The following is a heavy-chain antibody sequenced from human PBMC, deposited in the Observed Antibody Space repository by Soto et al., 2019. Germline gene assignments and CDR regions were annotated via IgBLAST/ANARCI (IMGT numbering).Heavy chain of an antibody. CDR2: ISGGGNT. Sequence: GGSLRLSCAASGCTFSHYAMTWVRRAPGKGLEWVSGISGGGNTYYADSVKGRFTISRDNSKSTLYLQMDSLRVEDTAVYYCAKGARSSSGSDGYKFDYWGQGTLVTVSS. CDR3: AKGARSSSGSDGYKFDY. D-gene: IGHD2-21*01. J-gene: IGHJ4*02. CDR1: GCTFSHYA. V-gene: IGHV3-23*01.